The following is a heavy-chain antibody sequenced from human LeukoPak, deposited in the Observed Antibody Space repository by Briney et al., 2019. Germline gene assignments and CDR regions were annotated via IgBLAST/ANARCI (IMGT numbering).Heavy chain of an antibody. CDR3: ARGPLTVTTLDY. CDR2: ISAYNGNT. J-gene: IGHJ4*02. D-gene: IGHD4-17*01. Sequence: ASVKVSCKASGGTFSSYAISWVRQAPGQGLEWMGWISAYNGNTNYAQKLQGRVTMTTDTSTSTAYMELRSLRSDDTAVYYCARGPLTVTTLDYWGQGTLVTVSS. CDR1: GGTFSSYA. V-gene: IGHV1-18*01.